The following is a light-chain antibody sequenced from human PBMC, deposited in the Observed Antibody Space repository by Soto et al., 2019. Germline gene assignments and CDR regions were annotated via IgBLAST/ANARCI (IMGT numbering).Light chain of an antibody. CDR3: QQRYSSPPT. Sequence: DIQMTQSPSSLSASVEDRVIITCRASQSISNHLNWYQQKPGKAPKLLIFAAPSLQSGVPSRFSGSRSGPDFTLTISSLQPEDFATYYCQQRYSSPPTFGQGTKVDIK. CDR2: AAP. J-gene: IGKJ1*01. CDR1: QSISNH. V-gene: IGKV1-39*01.